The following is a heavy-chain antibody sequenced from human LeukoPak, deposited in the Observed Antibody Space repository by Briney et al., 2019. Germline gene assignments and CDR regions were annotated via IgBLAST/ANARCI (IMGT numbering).Heavy chain of an antibody. CDR2: ISGNNDNP. V-gene: IGHV1-18*01. D-gene: IGHD2-2*01. Sequence: ASVKVSCKASGYTFSNFGISWVRQAPGQGLEWMGWISGNNDNPNYGQKFQGRLTVTTDSSTSTAYMELRNLRSDDTAVYYCARDGTSTDDYWGQGPLLTVSS. J-gene: IGHJ4*02. CDR1: GYTFSNFG. CDR3: ARDGTSTDDY.